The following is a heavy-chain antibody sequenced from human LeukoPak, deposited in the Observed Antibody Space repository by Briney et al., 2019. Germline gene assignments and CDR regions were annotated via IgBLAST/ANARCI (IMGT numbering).Heavy chain of an antibody. Sequence: PGGSLRLSCAASGFTFSSYSMNWVRQAPGKGLEWVSYISSSSSTIYYADSVKGRFTISRDNAKNSLYLQMNSLRAEDTAVYYCARGSNWNDQGSFDYWGQGTLVTVSS. CDR3: ARGSNWNDQGSFDY. CDR1: GFTFSSYS. J-gene: IGHJ4*02. V-gene: IGHV3-48*04. CDR2: ISSSSSTI. D-gene: IGHD1-20*01.